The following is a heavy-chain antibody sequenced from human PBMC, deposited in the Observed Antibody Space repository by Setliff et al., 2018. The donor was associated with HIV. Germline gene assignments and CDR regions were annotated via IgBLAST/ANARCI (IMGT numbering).Heavy chain of an antibody. J-gene: IGHJ4*02. V-gene: IGHV4-34*01. CDR2: IDHSGST. Sequence: PSETLSLTCAVYGGSFNDYYWTWIRQPPGKGLEWLGEIDHSGSTKYHASLKSRVTISIDTSKNQISLKLSSVTAADTAVYYCARGLNYYGSGCYLPLGYWGQGTLVTVSS. D-gene: IGHD3-10*01. CDR1: GGSFNDYY. CDR3: ARGLNYYGSGCYLPLGY.